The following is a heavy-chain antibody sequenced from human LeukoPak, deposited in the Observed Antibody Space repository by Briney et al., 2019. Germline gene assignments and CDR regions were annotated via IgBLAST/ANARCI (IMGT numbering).Heavy chain of an antibody. D-gene: IGHD3-3*01. J-gene: IGHJ4*02. CDR3: ARSYEGSGYSD. Sequence: GGSVTLSCAASGFIFSKYIMNWVRQATGKGLEWVSSITNSSRYMYYADSVKGRFTISRDNAKNSLYLKMNSLRAEDTAVYYCARSYEGSGYSDWGQGTLVPVSS. CDR2: ITNSSRYM. V-gene: IGHV3-21*01. CDR1: GFIFSKYI.